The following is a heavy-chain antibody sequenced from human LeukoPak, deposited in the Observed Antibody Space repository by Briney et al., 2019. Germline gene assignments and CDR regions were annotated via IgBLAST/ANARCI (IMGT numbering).Heavy chain of an antibody. V-gene: IGHV3-74*01. CDR2: INSDGSST. J-gene: IGHJ4*02. CDR3: ATDVPAVTIFGY. Sequence: QAGGSLRLSCAASGFTFSTYWMHWVRQAPRAGLVGVSLINSDGSSTNYADSVKGRVTISRDNAKNTLYLQMNSLRAEDTAVYYCATDVPAVTIFGYWGQGTLVTVSS. CDR1: GFTFSTYW. D-gene: IGHD2-2*01.